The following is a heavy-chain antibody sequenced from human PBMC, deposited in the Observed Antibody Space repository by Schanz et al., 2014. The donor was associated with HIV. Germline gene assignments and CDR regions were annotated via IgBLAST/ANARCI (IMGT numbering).Heavy chain of an antibody. D-gene: IGHD2-15*01. V-gene: IGHV3-33*01. CDR1: GFTFSGYG. CDR2: IWYDGSNE. Sequence: QVQLVESGGGVVQPGRSLRLSCAASGFTFSGYGMHWVRQAPGKGLEWVAVIWYDGSNEYYADSVKGRFTISRDNSKNTLYLQMNSLRAEDTAVYYCARRSTPGGYYGMDVWGQGTTVTVSS. J-gene: IGHJ6*02. CDR3: ARRSTPGGYYGMDV.